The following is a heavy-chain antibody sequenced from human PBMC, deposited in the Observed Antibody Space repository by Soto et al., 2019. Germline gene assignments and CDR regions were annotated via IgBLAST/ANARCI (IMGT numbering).Heavy chain of an antibody. V-gene: IGHV3-30*18. Sequence: QVQLVESGGGVVQPGRSLRLSCSASGFTFSNYGIHWVRQAPGKGLEWVAVISYDGSNEYYADSVKGRFTISRDNCENTLYVQLNSLRAEDTAVYYCAKALPVAGTDGVDYWGQGTLVTVSS. CDR3: AKALPVAGTDGVDY. J-gene: IGHJ4*02. CDR2: ISYDGSNE. CDR1: GFTFSNYG. D-gene: IGHD6-19*01.